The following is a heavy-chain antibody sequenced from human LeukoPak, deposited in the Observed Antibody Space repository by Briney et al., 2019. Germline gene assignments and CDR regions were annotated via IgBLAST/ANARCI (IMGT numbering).Heavy chain of an antibody. D-gene: IGHD3-22*01. CDR3: ARMKYFDSTGYSHAEYFQH. V-gene: IGHV1-69*04. J-gene: IGHJ1*01. CDR2: IIPLPGTP. Sequence: SVKVSCKASGGTFNSFAISWVRQAPGQGLEWVGRIIPLPGTPDYAQKFQGRVTITSDKYTGTAYIELSSLRSEDTAMYYCARMKYFDSTGYSHAEYFQHWGQGTLVIVSS. CDR1: GGTFNSFA.